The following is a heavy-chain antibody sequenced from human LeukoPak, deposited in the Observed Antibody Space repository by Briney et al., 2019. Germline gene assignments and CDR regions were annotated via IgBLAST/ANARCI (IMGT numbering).Heavy chain of an antibody. CDR3: AGYCSSTSCRRSWFDP. CDR1: GYTFTSYA. D-gene: IGHD2-2*01. CDR2: INAGNGNT. V-gene: IGHV1-3*01. Sequence: ASVKVSCKASGYTFTSYAMHWVRQAPGQRLEWMGWINAGNGNTKYSQKFQGRVTITRDTSASTAYMELSSLRSEDTVVYYCAGYCSSTSCRRSWFDPWGQGTLVTVSS. J-gene: IGHJ5*02.